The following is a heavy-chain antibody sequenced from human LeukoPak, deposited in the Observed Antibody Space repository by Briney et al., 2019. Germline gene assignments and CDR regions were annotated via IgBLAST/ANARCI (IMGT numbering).Heavy chain of an antibody. D-gene: IGHD3-10*01. CDR3: ARALGTYYYGSGSYGY. J-gene: IGHJ4*02. CDR2: IIPIFGTA. CDR1: GGTFSTYA. Sequence: ASVKVSCKASGGTFSTYAISWVRQAPGQGREWMGGIIPIFGTANYAQKFQGRVTITTDESTSTAYMELSSLRSEDTAVYYCARALGTYYYGSGSYGYWGQGTLVTVSS. V-gene: IGHV1-69*05.